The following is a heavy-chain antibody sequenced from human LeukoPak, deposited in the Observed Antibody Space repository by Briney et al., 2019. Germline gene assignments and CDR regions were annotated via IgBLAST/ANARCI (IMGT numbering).Heavy chain of an antibody. CDR3: ARHYDFWSGYYRVNWFDP. CDR1: GGSISSYY. J-gene: IGHJ5*02. Sequence: SETLSLTCTVSGGSISSYYWSWIRQPPGKGLERIGYIYYSGSTNYNPSLKSRVTISVDTSKNQFSLKLSSVTAADTAVYYCARHYDFWSGYYRVNWFDPWGQGTLVTVSS. CDR2: IYYSGST. V-gene: IGHV4-59*01. D-gene: IGHD3-3*01.